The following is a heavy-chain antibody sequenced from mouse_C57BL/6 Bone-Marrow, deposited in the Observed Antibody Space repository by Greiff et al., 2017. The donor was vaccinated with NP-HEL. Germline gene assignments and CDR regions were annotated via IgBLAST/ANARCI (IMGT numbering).Heavy chain of an antibody. J-gene: IGHJ4*01. Sequence: EVKLMESGGGLVKPGGSLTLSCAASGFTFSDYGMHWVRQAPEKGLEWVAYISSGSSTIYYADTVKGQFPISRDNAKNTLFLQMTSLRSEDTAMYYCARPDYYGSKRYYYAMDYWGQGTSVTVSS. D-gene: IGHD1-1*01. CDR3: ARPDYYGSKRYYYAMDY. CDR2: ISSGSSTI. CDR1: GFTFSDYG. V-gene: IGHV5-17*01.